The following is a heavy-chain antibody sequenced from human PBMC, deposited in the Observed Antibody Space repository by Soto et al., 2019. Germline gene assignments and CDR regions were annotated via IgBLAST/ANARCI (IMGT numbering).Heavy chain of an antibody. CDR3: ARYRGAVAAPPAY. D-gene: IGHD6-19*01. Sequence: EVQLLESGGGLIQPGGSLRLSCAASGFTFSSYAMSWVRQAPGKGLEWVSAMSGSGGSTYYADSVKGGFTISRDNSKNTLYLQMNSLEAEDTAVYYCARYRGAVAAPPAYWGQGTLVTVSS. CDR2: MSGSGGST. CDR1: GFTFSSYA. J-gene: IGHJ4*02. V-gene: IGHV3-23*01.